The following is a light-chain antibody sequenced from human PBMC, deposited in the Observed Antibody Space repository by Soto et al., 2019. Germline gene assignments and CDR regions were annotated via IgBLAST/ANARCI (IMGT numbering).Light chain of an antibody. CDR2: DVS. V-gene: IGLV2-8*01. CDR3: NSYAGSYNFGV. CDR1: SSDVGGYNH. Sequence: QSALTQPPSASESHGQSVTSSCTGTSSDVGGYNHVSWYQQHPGKAPKVIIYDVSRRPSGVPDRFSGSKSGNTASLTVSGLRAEDEADYYCNSYAGSYNFGVFGGGTKLTVL. J-gene: IGLJ3*02.